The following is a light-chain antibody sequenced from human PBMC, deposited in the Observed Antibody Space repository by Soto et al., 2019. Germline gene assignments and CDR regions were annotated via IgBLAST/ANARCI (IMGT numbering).Light chain of an antibody. Sequence: DIVMTQSPDSLAMSLGERATINCKSSQSVLYTSNNKNYLAWYQQKPGQPPKLLISWASTRESGVPDRFSGSGSGTDFTLTISSLQAEDVAVYYCQQYYSTPITFGQGTRLEIK. V-gene: IGKV4-1*01. J-gene: IGKJ5*01. CDR2: WAS. CDR3: QQYYSTPIT. CDR1: QSVLYTSNNKNY.